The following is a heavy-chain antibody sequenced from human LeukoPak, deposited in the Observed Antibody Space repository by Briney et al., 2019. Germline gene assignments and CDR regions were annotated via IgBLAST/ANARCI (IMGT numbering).Heavy chain of an antibody. CDR2: INHSGSN. D-gene: IGHD6-19*01. V-gene: IGHV4-34*01. Sequence: PSETLSLTCAVYGGSFSGYYWSWIRQPPGKGLEWIGEINHSGSNNYNPSLKSRVTISVDTSKNQFSLKLSSVTAADTAVYYCARGQVAVAGTGGHLFDYWGQGTLVTVSS. CDR3: ARGQVAVAGTGGHLFDY. CDR1: GGSFSGYY. J-gene: IGHJ4*02.